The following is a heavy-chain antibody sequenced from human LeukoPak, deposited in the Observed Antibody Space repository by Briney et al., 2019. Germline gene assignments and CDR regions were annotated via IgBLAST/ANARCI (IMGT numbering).Heavy chain of an antibody. J-gene: IGHJ3*02. Sequence: PGRSLTLSCAASGFTLSSYGMHWVRQAPGKGLEWVAVIWYDGSNNYYADSVKGRFTISRDNSKNTLYLQMNSLRAEDTAVYYCARDPGRCQPGMYSFDIWGQGTMVTVSS. CDR1: GFTLSSYG. CDR2: IWYDGSNN. D-gene: IGHD2-15*01. V-gene: IGHV3-33*01. CDR3: ARDPGRCQPGMYSFDI.